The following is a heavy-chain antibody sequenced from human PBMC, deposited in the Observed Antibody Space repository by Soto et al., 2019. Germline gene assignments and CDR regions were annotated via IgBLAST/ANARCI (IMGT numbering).Heavy chain of an antibody. Sequence: QVQLQQWGAGLLKPSETLSLTCAVYGGSFSGYYWSWIRQPPGKGLEWIGEINHSGSTNYNPSLKSRVTISVDTSKNQFSLKLSSVTAADTAVYYCAREALDNWFDPWGQGTLVTVSS. CDR2: INHSGST. CDR3: AREALDNWFDP. V-gene: IGHV4-34*01. CDR1: GGSFSGYY. J-gene: IGHJ5*02.